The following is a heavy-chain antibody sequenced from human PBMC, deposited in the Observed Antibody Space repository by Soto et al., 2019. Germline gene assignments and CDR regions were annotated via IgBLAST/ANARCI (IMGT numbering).Heavy chain of an antibody. J-gene: IGHJ5*02. D-gene: IGHD1-26*01. Sequence: QVQLVESGGGVVQPGRSLRLSCAASGFTFSHYGMHWVRQAPGKGLEWVAVISYDGSDKYYADSVKGRFTISRDNSKHTLYLEMNSLRAEDTGVYYCAKAYYTASNWFDPWGQGTLVTVSS. CDR3: AKAYYTASNWFDP. CDR2: ISYDGSDK. CDR1: GFTFSHYG. V-gene: IGHV3-30*18.